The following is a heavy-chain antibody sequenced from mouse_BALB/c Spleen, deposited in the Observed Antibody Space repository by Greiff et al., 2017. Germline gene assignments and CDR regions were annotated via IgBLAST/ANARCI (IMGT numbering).Heavy chain of an antibody. CDR2: IDPYNGGT. CDR3: ARGPLTALYAMDY. V-gene: IGHV1S135*01. D-gene: IGHD1-2*01. J-gene: IGHJ4*01. CDR1: GYSFTGYN. Sequence: EVQLQQSGPELGKPGASVKISCKASGYSFTGYNMYWVKQSHRKSLEWIGYIDPYNGGTSYNQKFKGKATLTVDKSSSTAYMHLNSLTSEDSAIYYCARGPLTALYAMDYWGQGTSVTVSS.